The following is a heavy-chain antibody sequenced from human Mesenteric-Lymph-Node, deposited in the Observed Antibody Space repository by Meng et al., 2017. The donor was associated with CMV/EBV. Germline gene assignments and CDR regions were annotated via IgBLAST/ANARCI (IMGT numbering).Heavy chain of an antibody. D-gene: IGHD6-6*01. J-gene: IGHJ6*02. CDR3: ARDEVSSRPNYYYGVDV. CDR1: GYTFTSYG. CDR2: ISAYNGNT. V-gene: IGHV1-18*01. Sequence: ASVKVSCKASGYTFTSYGISWVRQAPGQGLEWMGWISAYNGNTNYAQNFQGRVTITADKSTNTAYMELSSLRSEDTAVYYCARDEVSSRPNYYYGVDVWGQGTTVTVSS.